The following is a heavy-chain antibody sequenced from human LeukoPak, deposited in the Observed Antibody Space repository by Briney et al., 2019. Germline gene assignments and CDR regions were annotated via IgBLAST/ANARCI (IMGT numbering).Heavy chain of an antibody. J-gene: IGHJ4*02. Sequence: GGSLRLSCAASGFTFSSYGMHWVRQAPGKGLEWVAVISYDGSNKCYADFVKGRFTISRDNSKNTLYLQMNSLRAEDTAVYYCAKLTTVTNTDYWGQGTLVTVSS. D-gene: IGHD4-17*01. CDR3: AKLTTVTNTDY. V-gene: IGHV3-30*18. CDR2: ISYDGSNK. CDR1: GFTFSSYG.